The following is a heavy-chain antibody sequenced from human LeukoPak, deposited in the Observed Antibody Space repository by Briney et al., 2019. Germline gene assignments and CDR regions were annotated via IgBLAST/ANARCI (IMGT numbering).Heavy chain of an antibody. Sequence: PGGSLRLSCAASGFTFSSYWMHWVHQTPGKGLVWVSHINSDGSSTSYADSVKGRFTISRDNAKNTLFLQMNSLRAEDTAVYYCAKANWVSNADAVWWGQGTLVTVSS. J-gene: IGHJ4*02. V-gene: IGHV3-74*01. D-gene: IGHD1-1*01. CDR1: GFTFSSYW. CDR2: INSDGSST. CDR3: AKANWVSNADAVW.